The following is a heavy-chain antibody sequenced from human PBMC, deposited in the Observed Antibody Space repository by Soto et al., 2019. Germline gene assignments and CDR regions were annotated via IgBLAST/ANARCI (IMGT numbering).Heavy chain of an antibody. CDR1: GYSFTGYS. CDR3: ARDRTGIAVAGTPTDYHYGMDV. Sequence: GASVKVSCKAAGYSFTGYSIHWVRQAPGQGLEWMGGIIPIFGTANYAQKFQGRVTITADESTSTAYMELSSLRSEDTAVYYCARDRTGIAVAGTPTDYHYGMDVWGQGTTVTVSS. D-gene: IGHD6-19*01. CDR2: IIPIFGTA. V-gene: IGHV1-69*13. J-gene: IGHJ6*02.